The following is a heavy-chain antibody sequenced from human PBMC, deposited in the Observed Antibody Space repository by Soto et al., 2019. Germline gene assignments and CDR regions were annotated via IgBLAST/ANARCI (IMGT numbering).Heavy chain of an antibody. Sequence: ESLKISCNGSEYTFSNQWIYWVRQMPGKGLESMVIISPHNSETLYSPSVQGQVTISVDKSISTAYLQWSSIKASDTAMYYCAKRLRDVSIPGPWFEPWGQGTLVTVSS. CDR2: ISPHNSET. J-gene: IGHJ5*02. D-gene: IGHD2-15*01. V-gene: IGHV5-51*01. CDR3: AKRLRDVSIPGPWFEP. CDR1: EYTFSNQW.